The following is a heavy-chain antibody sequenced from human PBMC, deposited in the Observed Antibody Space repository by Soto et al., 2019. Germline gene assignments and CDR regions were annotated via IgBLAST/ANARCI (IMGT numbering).Heavy chain of an antibody. CDR3: AGSGTFYIDR. V-gene: IGHV4-4*02. D-gene: IGHD3-10*01. Sequence: QVQLQESGPGLVKPSGTLSLTCAVSGDSIDNNWWSWVRQPPGEGLEWIGEIDHSGSTNYNPSLKSRVTISVDKPKNQFSLWLKSVTAADTAVYFCAGSGTFYIDRCGQGTLVTVSS. CDR1: GDSIDNNW. J-gene: IGHJ5*02. CDR2: IDHSGST.